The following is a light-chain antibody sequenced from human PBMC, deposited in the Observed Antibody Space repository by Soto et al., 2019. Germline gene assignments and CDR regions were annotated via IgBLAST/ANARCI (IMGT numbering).Light chain of an antibody. CDR1: QHVSSN. J-gene: IGKJ5*01. V-gene: IGKV3-11*01. Sequence: TVLTQSPGTLSLSPGERATLSCRASQHVSSNLLVWYQQHPGQAPRLLIYGASNRATGIPARFSGSGSGTDFTLTISSLEPEDFAVYYCQQRSNWPPITFGQGTRLEIK. CDR3: QQRSNWPPIT. CDR2: GAS.